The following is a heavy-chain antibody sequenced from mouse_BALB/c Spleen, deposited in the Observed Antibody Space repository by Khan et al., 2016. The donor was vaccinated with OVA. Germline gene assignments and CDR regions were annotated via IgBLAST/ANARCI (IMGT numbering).Heavy chain of an antibody. CDR1: GFSLTNYG. V-gene: IGHV2-6-1*01. J-gene: IGHJ4*01. D-gene: IGHD2-4*01. CDR3: DRQPYYHYKLMDY. CDR2: ICSGGSS. Sequence: QVQLKQSGPGLVAPSQSLSITCTLSGFSLTNYGVHWVRQPPGKGLEWLVVICSGGSSTYNSALKSRLTITKDNTKSHVFLKMKSLHNHDTDIYVWDRQPYYHYKLMDYWGQGTSVTVSS.